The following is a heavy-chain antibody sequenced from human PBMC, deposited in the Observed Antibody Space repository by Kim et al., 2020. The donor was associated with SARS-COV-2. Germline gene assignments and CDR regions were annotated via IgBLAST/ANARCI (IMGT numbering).Heavy chain of an antibody. V-gene: IGHV3-30*01. J-gene: IGHJ4*02. CDR3: ARLKTAGDGG. Sequence: NKYYADSVKGRFTISRDNSKNSLYLQMNSLSAEDTAVYYCARLKTAGDGGWGQGTLVTVSS. D-gene: IGHD3-16*01. CDR2: NK.